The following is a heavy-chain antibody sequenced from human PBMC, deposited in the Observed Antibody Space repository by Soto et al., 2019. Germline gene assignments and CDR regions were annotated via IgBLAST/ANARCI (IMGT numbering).Heavy chain of an antibody. CDR3: ARLDPRYYYDSSGGIDY. D-gene: IGHD3-22*01. CDR1: GGSISSSSYY. Sequence: PSETLSLTCTVSGGSISSSSYYWGWIRQPPGKGLEWIGSIYYSGSTYYNPSLKSRVTISVDTSKNQFSLKLSSVTAADTAVYYCARLDPRYYYDSSGGIDYWGQGTLV. V-gene: IGHV4-39*01. CDR2: IYYSGST. J-gene: IGHJ4*02.